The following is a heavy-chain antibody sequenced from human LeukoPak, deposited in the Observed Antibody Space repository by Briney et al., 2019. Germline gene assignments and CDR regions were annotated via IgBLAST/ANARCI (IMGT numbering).Heavy chain of an antibody. CDR2: VRQDGSET. V-gene: IGHV3-7*01. D-gene: IGHD3-22*01. J-gene: IGHJ4*02. CDR1: GFTFRNFW. Sequence: GGSLKLSCAASGFTFRNFWMSWVRQAPGKGLEWLANVRQDGSETHYLDSVKGRFTISRDNAKNSLYLEMNSLRGEDTAVYYCTTSDESSGTNWGQGTLVTVSS. CDR3: TTSDESSGTN.